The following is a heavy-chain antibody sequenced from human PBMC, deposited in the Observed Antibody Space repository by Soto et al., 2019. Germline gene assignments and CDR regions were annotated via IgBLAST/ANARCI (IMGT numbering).Heavy chain of an antibody. J-gene: IGHJ4*02. CDR2: IYWDDDK. CDR1: GFSLTTTKMG. Sequence: QITLKESGPTLVKPTQTLTLTCTFSGFSLTTTKMGVGWIRQPPGKALEWLALIYWDDDKRYSPSLKSRLTXTXYXSKNQVVLIRTNMDPVDTATYYCVNRRGFGELLFDYRGQGALVTVSS. D-gene: IGHD3-10*01. V-gene: IGHV2-5*02. CDR3: VNRRGFGELLFDY.